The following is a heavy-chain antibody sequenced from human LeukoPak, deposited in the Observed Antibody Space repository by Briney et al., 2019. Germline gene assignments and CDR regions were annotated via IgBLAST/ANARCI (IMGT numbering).Heavy chain of an antibody. V-gene: IGHV3-30*18. D-gene: IGHD3-22*01. CDR1: GFTFSSYG. CDR2: ISYDGSNK. J-gene: IGHJ4*02. CDR3: AKDQVGFYYDSSGSIFDY. Sequence: GGSLRLSCAASGFTFSSYGMHWVRQAPGKGLEWVAVISYDGSNKYYADSVKGRFTISRDNSKNTLYLQMNSLRAEDTAVYYCAKDQVGFYYDSSGSIFDYWGQGTLVTVSS.